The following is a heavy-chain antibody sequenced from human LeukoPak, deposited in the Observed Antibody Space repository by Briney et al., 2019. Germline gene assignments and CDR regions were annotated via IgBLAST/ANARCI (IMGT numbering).Heavy chain of an antibody. CDR1: GFTFSNYG. D-gene: IGHD6-13*01. V-gene: IGHV3-30*18. CDR3: AKDGYISGWFDP. Sequence: PGGSLRLSCAASGFTFSNYGIHWVRQAPGKGLEWVAVISYDATNEYYTDSVKGRFTISRDNSKNTLYLQMNSLRTEDTAVYYCAKDGYISGWFDPWGQGTLVTVSS. J-gene: IGHJ5*02. CDR2: ISYDATNE.